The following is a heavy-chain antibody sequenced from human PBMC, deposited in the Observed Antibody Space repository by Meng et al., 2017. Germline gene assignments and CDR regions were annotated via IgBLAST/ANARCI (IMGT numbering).Heavy chain of an antibody. CDR1: GFTFSSYE. V-gene: IGHV3-48*03. J-gene: IGHJ3*02. CDR2: ISSSGSTI. D-gene: IGHD2-21*02. Sequence: GESLKIPCAASGFTFSSYEMNWVRQAPGKGLEWVSYISSSGSTIYYADSVKGRFTISRDNSKNTLYLQMNSLRAEDTAVYYCAAYCGGDCLGWWNAFDIWGQGTMVTVSS. CDR3: AAYCGGDCLGWWNAFDI.